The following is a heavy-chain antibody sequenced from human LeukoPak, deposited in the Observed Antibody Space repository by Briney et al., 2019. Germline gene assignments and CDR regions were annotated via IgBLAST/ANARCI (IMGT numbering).Heavy chain of an antibody. CDR3: AKDGWTYYYGSGFVPAHFDY. CDR2: ISGSGGST. CDR1: GFTFSSYA. D-gene: IGHD3-10*01. Sequence: GGSLRLSCAASGFTFSSYAMSWVRQAPGKGLEGVSAISGSGGSTYYADSVKGRFTISRDNSKNTLYLQMNSLRAEDTAVYYCAKDGWTYYYGSGFVPAHFDYWGQGTLVTVSS. V-gene: IGHV3-23*01. J-gene: IGHJ4*02.